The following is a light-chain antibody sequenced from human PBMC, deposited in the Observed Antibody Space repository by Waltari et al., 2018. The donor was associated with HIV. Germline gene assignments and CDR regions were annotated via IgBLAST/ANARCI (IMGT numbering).Light chain of an antibody. V-gene: IGLV4-69*01. J-gene: IGLJ3*02. Sequence: QLVLTQSPSASASLGASLKLTCTLTSCHSHYAIARHQQQPEKGPRYLMKVNSDGSRSKGDGIPDRFSGSSSGSERYLIISSLQSEDEADYYCQTWGTGIRVFGGGTKLTVL. CDR3: QTWGTGIRV. CDR2: VNSDGSR. CDR1: SCHSHYA.